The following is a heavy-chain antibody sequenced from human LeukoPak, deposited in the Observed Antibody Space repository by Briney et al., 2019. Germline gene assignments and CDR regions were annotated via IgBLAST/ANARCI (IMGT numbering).Heavy chain of an antibody. CDR3: ARASYYYDSSGYYYYYFDY. CDR1: GFSLSTNGMR. D-gene: IGHD3-22*01. V-gene: IGHV2-70*04. Sequence: SGPTLVNPTQTLTLTCTFSGFSLSTNGMRVSWIRQPPGKALEWLARIDWDDDRFYSTSLKTRLTISKDTSKNQVVLTMTNMDPVDTATYYCARASYYYDSSGYYYYYFDYWGQGTLVTVSS. J-gene: IGHJ4*02. CDR2: IDWDDDR.